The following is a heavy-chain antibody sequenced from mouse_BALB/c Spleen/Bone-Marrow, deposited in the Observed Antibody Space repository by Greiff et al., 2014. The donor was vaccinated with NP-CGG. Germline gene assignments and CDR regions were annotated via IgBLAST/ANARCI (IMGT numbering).Heavy chain of an antibody. CDR2: IDPENGDT. CDR3: NAQNYGYGAWFAY. Sequence: VQLQQSGAELVRSGASVKLSCTASGFNIKDYYMHWVKQRPEQGLEWIGWIDPENGDTEYAPKFQGKATMTADTPSNTAYLQLSSLTSEDTAVYYCNAQNYGYGAWFAYWGQGTLVTVSA. J-gene: IGHJ3*01. D-gene: IGHD1-2*01. V-gene: IGHV14-4*02. CDR1: GFNIKDYY.